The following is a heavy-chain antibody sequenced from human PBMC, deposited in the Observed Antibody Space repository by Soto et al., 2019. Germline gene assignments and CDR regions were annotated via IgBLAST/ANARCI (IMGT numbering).Heavy chain of an antibody. V-gene: IGHV3-21*01. CDR1: GFTFSSYS. D-gene: IGHD5-18*01. CDR3: AGRIKVATAMVRDAFDI. Sequence: GGSLRLSCAASGFTFSSYSMNWVRQAPGKGLEWVSSISSSSSYIYYADSVKGRFTISRDNAKNSLYLQMNSLRAEDTAVYYCAGRIKVATAMVRDAFDIWGQGTMVTVSS. J-gene: IGHJ3*02. CDR2: ISSSSSYI.